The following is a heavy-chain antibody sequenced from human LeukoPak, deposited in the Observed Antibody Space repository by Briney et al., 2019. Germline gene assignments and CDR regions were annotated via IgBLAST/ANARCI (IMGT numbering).Heavy chain of an antibody. V-gene: IGHV3-48*03. CDR3: ARDSVNGPFVISLDL. CDR2: ISSDGNTE. D-gene: IGHD2-8*01. CDR1: GFSFSSYP. J-gene: IGHJ4*02. Sequence: SGRSLRLSCAAAGFSFSSYPMNWVRQAPGKGLEWISHISSDGNTESYVDAPRGRFTMSRDNAKNSLFLLINSLRVEDTAVYYCARDSVNGPFVISLDLWGQGALVTVSS.